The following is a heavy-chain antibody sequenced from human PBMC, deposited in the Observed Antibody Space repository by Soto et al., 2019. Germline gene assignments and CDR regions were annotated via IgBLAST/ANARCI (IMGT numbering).Heavy chain of an antibody. Sequence: QLQLQESGSGLVKPSQTLSLTCAVSGGSISSGGYSWSWIRQPPGKGLEWIGYIYHTGSTHYNPSLKRRVTISVDRSKNQFSRKLRAGTSADTAVYYCARVPTPWGQGTLVTVSS. CDR2: IYHTGST. V-gene: IGHV4-30-2*01. CDR1: GGSISSGGYS. J-gene: IGHJ5*02. CDR3: ARVPTP.